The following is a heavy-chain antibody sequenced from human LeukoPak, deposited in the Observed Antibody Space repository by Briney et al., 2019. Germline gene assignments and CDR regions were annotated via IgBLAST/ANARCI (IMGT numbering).Heavy chain of an antibody. CDR3: ARGKDGSGTYYFDY. CDR1: GGSISSSNW. V-gene: IGHV4-4*02. J-gene: IGHJ4*02. D-gene: IGHD3-10*01. CDR2: IYHSGST. Sequence: SETLSLTCAVSGGSISSSNWWSGGRQPPGKGLEWIGEIYHSGSTNYNPSLKSRVTISVDKSKNQFSLKLSSVTAADTAVYYCARGKDGSGTYYFDYWGQGTLVTVSS.